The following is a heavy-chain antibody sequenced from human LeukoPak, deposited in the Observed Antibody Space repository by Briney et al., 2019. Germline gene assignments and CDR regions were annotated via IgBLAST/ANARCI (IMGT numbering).Heavy chain of an antibody. V-gene: IGHV3-21*01. D-gene: IGHD4-17*01. CDR3: ARGVYGTVTTGWGAFDI. Sequence: GRSLRLSCAASGFTFSSYAMHWVRQAPGKGLEWVSSISSSSSYIYYADSVKGRFTISRDNAKNSLYLQMNSLRAEDTAVYYCARGVYGTVTTGWGAFDIWGQGTMVTVSS. CDR1: GFTFSSYA. J-gene: IGHJ3*02. CDR2: ISSSSSYI.